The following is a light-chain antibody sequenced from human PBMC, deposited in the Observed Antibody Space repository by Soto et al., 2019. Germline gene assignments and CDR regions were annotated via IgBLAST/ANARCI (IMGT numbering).Light chain of an antibody. CDR1: QSVSSH. CDR2: GAS. J-gene: IGKJ4*01. CDR3: QQRSNWPPELT. V-gene: IGKV3-11*01. Sequence: EFVLTHSPGTLSLSPGDRATFSCRASQSVSSHFAWYQQKPGQAPRLLIYGASTRATGIPARFSGSGSGTDFTLTISSLEPEDFAVYYCQQRSNWPPELTFGGGTKVDIK.